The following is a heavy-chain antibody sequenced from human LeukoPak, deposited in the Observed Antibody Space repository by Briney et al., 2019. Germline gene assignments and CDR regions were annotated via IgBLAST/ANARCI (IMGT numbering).Heavy chain of an antibody. V-gene: IGHV4-59*01. Sequence: PSETLSLTCTVSGGSISSYYWSWIRQPPGKGLEWIGYVFSSGSTTYNPSLKSRVTISVDTSKNQFSLELSSVTAADTAMYYCTRRRRDGYNFDLWGQGTLSPSPQ. CDR2: VFSSGST. CDR1: GGSISSYY. CDR3: TRRRRDGYNFDL. D-gene: IGHD5-24*01. J-gene: IGHJ4*02.